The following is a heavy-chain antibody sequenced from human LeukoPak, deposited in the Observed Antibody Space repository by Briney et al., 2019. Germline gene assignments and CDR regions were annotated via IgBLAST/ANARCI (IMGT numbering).Heavy chain of an antibody. CDR2: INHSGST. Sequence: SETLSLTCTVSGGSISSYYWSWIRQPPGKGLEWIGEINHSGSTNYNPSLKSRVTISVDTSKNQFSLKLSSVTAADTAVYYCARYYYDSSGYYNWFDPWGQGTLVTVSS. V-gene: IGHV4-34*01. J-gene: IGHJ5*02. D-gene: IGHD3-22*01. CDR3: ARYYYDSSGYYNWFDP. CDR1: GGSISSYY.